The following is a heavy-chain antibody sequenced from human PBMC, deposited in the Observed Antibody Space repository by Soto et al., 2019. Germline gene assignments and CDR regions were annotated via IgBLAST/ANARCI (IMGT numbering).Heavy chain of an antibody. D-gene: IGHD3-3*01. CDR1: GGTFSSYA. V-gene: IGHV1-69*06. J-gene: IGHJ6*02. CDR2: IIPIFGTA. Sequence: SVKVSCKASGGTFSSYAISWVRQAPGQGLEWMGGIIPIFGTANYAQKFQGRVTITADKSTSTAYMELSSLRSEDTAVYYCSCTRDFGFPNGMDVWGQGTTVTVSS. CDR3: SCTRDFGFPNGMDV.